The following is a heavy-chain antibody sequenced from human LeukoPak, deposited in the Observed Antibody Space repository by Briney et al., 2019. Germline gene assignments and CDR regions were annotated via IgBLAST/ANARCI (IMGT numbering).Heavy chain of an antibody. J-gene: IGHJ4*02. D-gene: IGHD2-21*02. V-gene: IGHV4-34*01. Sequence: SETLSLTCAVYGGSFSGYYWSWIRQPPGKGLEWIGEINHSGSTNYNPSLKSRVTISVDTSKNQFSLKLSSVTAADTAAYYCARRRSDWEFDYWGQGTLVTVSS. CDR3: ARRRSDWEFDY. CDR2: INHSGST. CDR1: GGSFSGYY.